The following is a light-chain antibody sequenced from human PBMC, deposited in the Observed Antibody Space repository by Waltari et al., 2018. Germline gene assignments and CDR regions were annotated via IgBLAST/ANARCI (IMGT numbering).Light chain of an antibody. J-gene: IGLJ2*01. CDR3: QVWDGGRVV. CDR2: DDA. Sequence: SYVLTQPPSESVAPGQEATITCGGNNVGRKTVHWYQQKPGQAPVLVVYDDAERASGIPGRFSGSKSGDTATLTSSRVEVGDEADYSCQVWDGGRVVFGGGTKLTVL. CDR1: NVGRKT. V-gene: IGLV3-21*02.